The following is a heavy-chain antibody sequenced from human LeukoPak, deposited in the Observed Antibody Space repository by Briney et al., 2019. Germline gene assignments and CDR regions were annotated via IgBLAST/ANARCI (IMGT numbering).Heavy chain of an antibody. D-gene: IGHD2-21*01. CDR2: IYYSGST. J-gene: IGHJ6*02. V-gene: IGHV4-59*08. Sequence: SETLSLTCTVSGGSISSYYWSWIRQPPGKGLEWIGYIYYSGSTNYNPSLKSRVTISVDTSKNQFSLKLSSVTAADTAVYYCARITFVVEGYGMDVWGQGTTVTVSS. CDR3: ARITFVVEGYGMDV. CDR1: GGSISSYY.